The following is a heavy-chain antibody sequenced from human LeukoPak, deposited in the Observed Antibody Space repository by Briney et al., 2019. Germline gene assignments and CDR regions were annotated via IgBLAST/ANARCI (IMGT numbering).Heavy chain of an antibody. CDR3: ASEDRIVGATSVGAFDI. CDR2: INPNSGGT. Sequence: ASVKVSCKASGYTFTGYYMHWVRQAPGQGLEWMGWINPNSGGTNYAQKFQGRVTMTRDTSISTAYMELSRLRSDDTAVYYCASEDRIVGATSVGAFDIWGQGTVVTVSS. J-gene: IGHJ3*02. CDR1: GYTFTGYY. V-gene: IGHV1-2*02. D-gene: IGHD1-26*01.